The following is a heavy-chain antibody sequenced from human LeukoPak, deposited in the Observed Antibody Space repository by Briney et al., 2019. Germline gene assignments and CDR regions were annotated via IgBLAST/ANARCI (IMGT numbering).Heavy chain of an antibody. Sequence: SETLSLTCTVSGGSISSSSYYWGWIRQPPGRGLEWIGSIYYSGSTYYNPSLKSRVTISVDTSKNQFSLKLSSVTAADTAVYYCARAYSSGWRRPYYYYYMDVWGKGTTVTVSS. CDR3: ARAYSSGWRRPYYYYYMDV. D-gene: IGHD6-19*01. CDR2: IYYSGST. J-gene: IGHJ6*03. V-gene: IGHV4-39*07. CDR1: GGSISSSSYY.